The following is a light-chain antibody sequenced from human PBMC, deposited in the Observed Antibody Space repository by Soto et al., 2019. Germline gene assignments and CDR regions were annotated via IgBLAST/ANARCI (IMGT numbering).Light chain of an antibody. CDR1: QNIGVY. Sequence: DIQRTQSTSSLSASVGDRVTITCRASQNIGVYLNWYQKKPGKAPKLLIHAASSLHSGVPSTFSGSGSGTDFALTISSLQPEDFATYYCHQTAANPWTFAQGTKVDIK. J-gene: IGKJ1*01. V-gene: IGKV1-39*01. CDR2: AAS. CDR3: HQTAANPWT.